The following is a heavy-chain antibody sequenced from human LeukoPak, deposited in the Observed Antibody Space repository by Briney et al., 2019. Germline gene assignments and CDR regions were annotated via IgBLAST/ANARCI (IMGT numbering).Heavy chain of an antibody. CDR2: IYYSGST. J-gene: IGHJ4*02. Sequence: PSETLSLTCTVSGGSISSYYWSWIRQPPGKGLVGIGYIYYSGSTNYNPSLKSRVTISVDTSKNQFSLKLSSVTAADTAVDYCARAATYYDFWSGYLFDYWGQGTLVTVSS. V-gene: IGHV4-59*01. CDR3: ARAATYYDFWSGYLFDY. CDR1: GGSISSYY. D-gene: IGHD3-3*01.